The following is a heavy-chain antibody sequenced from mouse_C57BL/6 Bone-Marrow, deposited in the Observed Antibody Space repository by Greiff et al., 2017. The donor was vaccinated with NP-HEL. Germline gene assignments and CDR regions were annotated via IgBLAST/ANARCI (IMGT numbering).Heavy chain of an antibody. CDR1: GFSFNTYA. CDR2: IRSKSNNYAT. V-gene: IGHV10-1*01. Sequence: EVQLVESGGGLVQPKGSLKLSCAASGFSFNTYAMNWVRQAPGKGLEWVARIRSKSNNYATYYADSVKDRFTISRDDSESMLYLQMNNLKTEDTAMYYCVRQNGSSYGYFDVWGTGTTVTVSS. CDR3: VRQNGSSYGYFDV. D-gene: IGHD1-1*01. J-gene: IGHJ1*03.